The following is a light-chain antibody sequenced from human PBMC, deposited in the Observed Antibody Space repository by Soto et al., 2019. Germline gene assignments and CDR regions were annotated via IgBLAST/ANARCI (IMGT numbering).Light chain of an antibody. J-gene: IGKJ3*01. CDR1: QSVLYSSNNKNC. CDR3: QQYYSTPFT. V-gene: IGKV4-1*01. CDR2: WAS. Sequence: DIVMTQSPDSLAVSLGERATINCKSSQSVLYSSNNKNCLAWYQQKPGQPPKLLIYWASTRESRVPDRFSGSESGTDVTLTISSLQAEDVSVYYCQQYYSTPFTFGPGTNVDIK.